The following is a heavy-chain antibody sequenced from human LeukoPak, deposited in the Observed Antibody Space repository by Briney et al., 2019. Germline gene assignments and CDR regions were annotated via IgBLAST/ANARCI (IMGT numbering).Heavy chain of an antibody. D-gene: IGHD3-9*01. CDR1: GGSISSYY. CDR2: IYYSGST. CDR3: ARGGTYYDILTGYYPFDY. V-gene: IGHV4-59*01. J-gene: IGHJ4*02. Sequence: SETLSLTCTVSGGSISSYYWSWIRQPPGKGLEWIGYIYYSGSTNYNPSLKSRVTISVDTSKNQFSLKLSSVTAADTAVYYCARGGTYYDILTGYYPFDYWGQGTLATVSS.